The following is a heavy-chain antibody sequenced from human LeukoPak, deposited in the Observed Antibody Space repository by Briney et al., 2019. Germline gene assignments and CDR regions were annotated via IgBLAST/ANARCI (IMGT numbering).Heavy chain of an antibody. CDR2: IYYSGST. V-gene: IGHV4-59*12. CDR3: ARDQGYYYDSSGYFYAFDI. D-gene: IGHD3-22*01. J-gene: IGHJ3*02. Sequence: PSETLSLTCTVSGGSISSYYWSWIRQPPGKGLEWIGYIYYSGSTNYNPSLKSRVTISVDTSKNQFSLKLSSVTAADTAVYYCARDQGYYYDSSGYFYAFDIWGQGTMVTVSS. CDR1: GGSISSYY.